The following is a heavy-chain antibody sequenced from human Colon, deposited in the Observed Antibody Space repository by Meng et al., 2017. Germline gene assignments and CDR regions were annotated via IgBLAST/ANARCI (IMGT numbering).Heavy chain of an antibody. V-gene: IGHV3-48*03. J-gene: IGHJ6*02. CDR3: ASGPGRFGGYYGMDV. CDR2: ISSSGSTI. D-gene: IGHD3-10*01. Sequence: GESLKISCVVSGFSLSHYEMNWVRQAPGKGLEWLSYISSSGSTIFTADSAKGRFTISRDTDKNSVYLKMNSLRVEDTAVYYCASGPGRFGGYYGMDVWGQGTTVTVSS. CDR1: GFSLSHYE.